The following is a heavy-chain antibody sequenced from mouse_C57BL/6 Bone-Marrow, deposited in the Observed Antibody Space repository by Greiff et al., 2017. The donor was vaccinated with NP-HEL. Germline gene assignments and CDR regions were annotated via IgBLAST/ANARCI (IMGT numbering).Heavy chain of an antibody. D-gene: IGHD3-2*02. J-gene: IGHJ2*01. CDR1: GYTFTDYY. V-gene: IGHV1-26*01. Sequence: VQLQQSGPELVKPGASVKISCKASGYTFTDYYMNWVKQSHGKSLEWIGDINPNNGGTSYNQKFKGKATLTVDKSSSTAYMELRSLTSEDSAVYYCARSGQLRLRDYWGQGTTLTVSS. CDR2: INPNNGGT. CDR3: ARSGQLRLRDY.